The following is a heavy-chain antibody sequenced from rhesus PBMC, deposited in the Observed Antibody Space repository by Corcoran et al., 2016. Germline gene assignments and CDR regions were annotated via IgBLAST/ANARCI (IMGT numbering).Heavy chain of an antibody. CDR3: ARASWNNGPFDY. J-gene: IGHJ4*01. V-gene: IGHV1-198*02. Sequence: QVQLVQSGAEVKKPGASVKVSCKASGFTFGSYAISWVRQAPGQGLEWRGVLLPLVGITNRAKKVQGRGPIYADTSTSTCYMELSSRRSEDTAVYYCARASWNNGPFDYWGQGVLVTVSS. D-gene: IGHD1-20*01. CDR1: GFTFGSYA. CDR2: LLPLVGIT.